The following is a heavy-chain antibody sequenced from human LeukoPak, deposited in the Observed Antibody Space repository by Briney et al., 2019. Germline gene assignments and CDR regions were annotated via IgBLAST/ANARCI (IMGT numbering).Heavy chain of an antibody. Sequence: GGSLRLSCAASGFTFSSYWMHWVRQPPGKGLVWVSRTNSDGNSTRYADSVKGRFTISRDNAKNTLYLQMNSLRAEDTAVYYCARNHQADYWGQGILVTVCS. J-gene: IGHJ4*02. D-gene: IGHD2-2*01. CDR3: ARNHQADY. V-gene: IGHV3-74*01. CDR2: TNSDGNST. CDR1: GFTFSSYW.